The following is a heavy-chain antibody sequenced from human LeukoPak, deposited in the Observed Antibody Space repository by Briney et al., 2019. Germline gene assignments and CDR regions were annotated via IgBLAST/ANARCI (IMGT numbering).Heavy chain of an antibody. Sequence: SVKLSCKASGGTFSSYAISWVRHAPGQGLEWMGGIIPIFGTANYAQKFQGRVTITADESTSTAYMELSSLRSEDTAVYYCAWSGYSYGTIDYWGQGALVTVSS. J-gene: IGHJ4*02. CDR1: GGTFSSYA. D-gene: IGHD5-18*01. CDR2: IIPIFGTA. V-gene: IGHV1-69*13. CDR3: AWSGYSYGTIDY.